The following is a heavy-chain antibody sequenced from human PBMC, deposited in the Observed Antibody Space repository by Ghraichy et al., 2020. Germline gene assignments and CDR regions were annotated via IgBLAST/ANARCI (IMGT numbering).Heavy chain of an antibody. CDR1: GFTFSSYA. V-gene: IGHV3-23*01. CDR2: IWSTDGST. J-gene: IGHJ4*02. Sequence: GGSLRLSCAVSGFTFSSYAMSWVRQAPGKGLEWVSGIWSTDGSTYYTDSVKGRFTISRDSSKNTVYLQMNSLRAEDTAIYYCAKGICSSTSCSYCFDYWGQGTLVTVSS. D-gene: IGHD2-2*01. CDR3: AKGICSSTSCSYCFDY.